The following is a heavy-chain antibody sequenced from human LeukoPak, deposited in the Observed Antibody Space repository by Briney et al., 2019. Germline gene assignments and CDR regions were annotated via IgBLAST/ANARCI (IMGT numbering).Heavy chain of an antibody. CDR3: ARLGSGYYYYYFDY. J-gene: IGHJ4*02. CDR1: GYTFTSYD. V-gene: IGHV1-8*03. D-gene: IGHD3-22*01. CDR2: MNPNSGNT. Sequence: ASVKVSCKASGYTFTSYDINWVRQATGQGLEWMGWMNPNSGNTGYAQKFQGRVTITRNTSISTAYMELSSLRSEDTAVYYCARLGSGYYYYYFDYWGQGTLVTVSS.